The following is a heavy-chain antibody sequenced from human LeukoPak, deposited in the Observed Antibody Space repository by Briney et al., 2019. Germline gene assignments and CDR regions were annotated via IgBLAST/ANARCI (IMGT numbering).Heavy chain of an antibody. CDR3: TRDPYYFDSSGYYHHAFDI. Sequence: GGSLRLSCTGFGFTFRDYAVSWVRQAPGKGLECIGFIRSKVYGGTTEYAASVKGRFTISRDDSKSIAYLQMNSLKTEDTVVYYCTRDPYYFDSSGYYHHAFDIWGQGTMVAVSS. V-gene: IGHV3-49*04. J-gene: IGHJ3*02. CDR1: GFTFRDYA. D-gene: IGHD3-22*01. CDR2: IRSKVYGGTT.